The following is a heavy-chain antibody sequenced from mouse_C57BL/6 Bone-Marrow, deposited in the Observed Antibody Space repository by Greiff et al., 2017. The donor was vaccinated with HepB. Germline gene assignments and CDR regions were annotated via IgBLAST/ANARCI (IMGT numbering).Heavy chain of an antibody. J-gene: IGHJ3*01. CDR1: GFTFSSYA. CDR2: ISDGGSYT. D-gene: IGHD1-1*01. V-gene: IGHV5-4*01. CDR3: AREGYGSPFAY. Sequence: EVQLVESGGGLVKPGGSLKLSCAASGFTFSSYAMSWVRQTPEKRLEWVATISDGGSYTYYPDNVKGRFTISRDNAKNNLYLQMSHLKSEDTAMYYCAREGYGSPFAYWGQGTLVTVSA.